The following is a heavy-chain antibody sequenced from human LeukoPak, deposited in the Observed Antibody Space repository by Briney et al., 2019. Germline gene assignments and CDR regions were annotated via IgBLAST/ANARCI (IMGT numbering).Heavy chain of an antibody. Sequence: GGSLRLSCAASGFTFSDYYMSWIRQAPGKGLEWVSYISSSGSTIYYADSVKGRFTISRDNAKNSLYLQMNSLRAEDTALYYCAKDIRRGYNFGYDQFAYWGQGILVTVSS. CDR1: GFTFSDYY. V-gene: IGHV3-11*04. CDR2: ISSSGSTI. D-gene: IGHD5-18*01. CDR3: AKDIRRGYNFGYDQFAY. J-gene: IGHJ4*02.